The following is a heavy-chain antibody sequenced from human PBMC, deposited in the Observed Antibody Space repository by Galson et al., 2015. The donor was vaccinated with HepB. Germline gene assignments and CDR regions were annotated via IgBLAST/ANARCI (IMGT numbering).Heavy chain of an antibody. CDR2: IIPIFGTA. V-gene: IGHV1-69*13. Sequence: SVKVSCKASGGTFSTYAISWVRQAPGQGLEWMGGIIPIFGTAKYAQKFQGRVTITADESTSTAYMELSSLRSEDTAVYYCARRHSPALYYDGSWFDPWGQGTRVTVSS. J-gene: IGHJ5*02. CDR3: ARRHSPALYYDGSWFDP. D-gene: IGHD3-22*01. CDR1: GGTFSTYA.